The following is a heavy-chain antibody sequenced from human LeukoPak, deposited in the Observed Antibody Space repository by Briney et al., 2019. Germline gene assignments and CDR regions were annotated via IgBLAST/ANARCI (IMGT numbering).Heavy chain of an antibody. Sequence: PGGSLRLSCAASGFTVSSNYMSWVRQPPGKGLEWIGSIYYSGSTYYNPSLKSRVTISVDTSKNQFSLKLSSVTAADTAVYYCARTPLILLDNWGQGPLVTVS. CDR1: GFTVSSNY. CDR3: ARTPLILLDN. CDR2: IYYSGST. J-gene: IGHJ4*02. D-gene: IGHD2-21*01. V-gene: IGHV4-39*01.